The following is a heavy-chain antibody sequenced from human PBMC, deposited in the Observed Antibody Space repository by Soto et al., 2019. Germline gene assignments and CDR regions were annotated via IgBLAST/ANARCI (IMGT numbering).Heavy chain of an antibody. J-gene: IGHJ4*02. CDR2: IYHSGST. V-gene: IGHV4-4*02. Sequence: QVQLQESGPGLVKPSGTLSLTCAVSGGSISSSNWWSWVRQPPGKGLEWIGEIYHSGSTNYNPSLKSRVTIAVEKSKNQFSLRLSSVTAADTAVYYCARVMLLAAQRYFAYWGQGTLVTVSS. CDR1: GGSISSSNW. D-gene: IGHD2-15*01. CDR3: ARVMLLAAQRYFAY.